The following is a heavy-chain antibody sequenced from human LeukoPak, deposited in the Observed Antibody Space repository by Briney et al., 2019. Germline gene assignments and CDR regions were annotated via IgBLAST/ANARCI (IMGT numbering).Heavy chain of an antibody. Sequence: GGSLRLSCAASGFTFDDYGMSWVRQAPGKGLEWVSGINWNGGSTGYADSVKGRFTISRDNAKNSLYLQMNSLRAEDTAVYYCARDPDYGGNGWFDPWGQGTLVTVSS. V-gene: IGHV3-20*04. CDR2: INWNGGST. J-gene: IGHJ5*02. D-gene: IGHD4-23*01. CDR1: GFTFDDYG. CDR3: ARDPDYGGNGWFDP.